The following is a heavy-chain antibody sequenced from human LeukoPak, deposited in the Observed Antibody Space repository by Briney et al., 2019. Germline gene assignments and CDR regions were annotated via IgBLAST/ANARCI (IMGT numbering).Heavy chain of an antibody. CDR1: GFSFSSYS. D-gene: IGHD6-13*01. V-gene: IGHV3-48*01. CDR3: ARGAAGGSGGIDY. CDR2: IRSSGAMI. Sequence: GGSLRLSCETSGFSFSSYSMNWVRQAPGKGLEWVSYIRSSGAMIYYADSVKGRFTISRDNSKNTVHLQMNSLRAEDTAVYYCARGAAGGSGGIDYWGQGTLVTVSS. J-gene: IGHJ4*02.